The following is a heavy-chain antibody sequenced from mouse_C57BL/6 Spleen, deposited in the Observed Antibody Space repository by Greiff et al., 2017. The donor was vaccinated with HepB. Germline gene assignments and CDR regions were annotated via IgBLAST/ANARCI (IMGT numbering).Heavy chain of an antibody. J-gene: IGHJ3*01. CDR2: INPNYGTT. CDR1: GYSFTDYN. Sequence: VQLKESGPELVKPGASVKISCKASGYSFTDYNMNWVKQSNGKSLEWIGVINPNYGTTSYNQKFKGKATLTVDQSSSTAYMQLNSLTSEDSAVYYCARSLITTVVDPFAYWGQGTLVTVSA. D-gene: IGHD1-1*01. V-gene: IGHV1-39*01. CDR3: ARSLITTVVDPFAY.